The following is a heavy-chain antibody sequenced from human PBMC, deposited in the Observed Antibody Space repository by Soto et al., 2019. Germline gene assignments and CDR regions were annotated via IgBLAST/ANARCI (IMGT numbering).Heavy chain of an antibody. J-gene: IGHJ4*02. Sequence: PSETLSLTCTVSGGSISSYYWSWIRQPPGKGLEWIGYIYYSGSTNYNPSLKSRVTISVDTSKNQFSLKLSSVTAADTAVYYCATRYGSCFAHWGQGTLVTVSS. V-gene: IGHV4-59*08. D-gene: IGHD5-18*01. CDR3: ATRYGSCFAH. CDR2: IYYSGST. CDR1: GGSISSYY.